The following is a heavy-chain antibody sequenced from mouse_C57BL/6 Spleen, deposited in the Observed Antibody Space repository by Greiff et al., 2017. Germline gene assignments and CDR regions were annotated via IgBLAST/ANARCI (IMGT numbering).Heavy chain of an antibody. D-gene: IGHD1-1*01. CDR1: GFNIKDDS. V-gene: IGHV14-4*01. CDR3: TTGMTTVVAPGY. J-gene: IGHJ2*01. Sequence: VQLQQSGAELVRPGASVKLSCTASGFNIKDDSMHWVKQRPEQGLEWIGWIDPENGDTEYASKFQGKATITADTSSNTAYLQLSSLTSEDTAVYYGTTGMTTVVAPGYWGQGTTRTVSS. CDR2: IDPENGDT.